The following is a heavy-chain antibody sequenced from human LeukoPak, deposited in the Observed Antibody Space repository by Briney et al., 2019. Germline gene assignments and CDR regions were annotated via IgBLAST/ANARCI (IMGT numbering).Heavy chain of an antibody. Sequence: PGRSLRLSCAASGFTFSSYGMYWVRQAPGKGLEWVAVIWYDGSNKYYADSVKGRFTISRDNSKNTLYLQMNSLRAEDTAVYYCARDRDLLGYYYYGMDVWGQGTTVTVSS. J-gene: IGHJ6*02. CDR1: GFTFSSYG. D-gene: IGHD3-16*01. CDR2: IWYDGSNK. V-gene: IGHV3-33*01. CDR3: ARDRDLLGYYYYGMDV.